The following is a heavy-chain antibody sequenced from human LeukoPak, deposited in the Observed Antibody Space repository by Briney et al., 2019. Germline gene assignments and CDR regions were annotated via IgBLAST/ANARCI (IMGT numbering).Heavy chain of an antibody. J-gene: IGHJ3*02. D-gene: IGHD5-18*01. V-gene: IGHV3-30*02. CDR3: ARGRGYSYGPDAFDI. Sequence: GGSLRLSCAASGFTFSSYGMHWVRQAPGKGLEWVAFVWYEGSTKYADSVKGRFTVSRDNSKNTLYLQLNNLRAEDTAVYYCARGRGYSYGPDAFDIWGQGTMVTVSS. CDR1: GFTFSSYG. CDR2: VWYEGSTK.